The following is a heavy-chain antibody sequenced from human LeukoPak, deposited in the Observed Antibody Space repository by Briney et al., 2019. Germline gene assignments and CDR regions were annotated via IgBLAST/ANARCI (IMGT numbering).Heavy chain of an antibody. Sequence: GKSLRLSCAASGFTFSSYTMHWVRQAPGKGLEWVSSISSISTYIYYADSVKGRFTISRDNARNSLYLQMNSLRAEDTAVYYCARGVTIIGDDAFDIWGQGTMVTVSS. CDR2: ISSISTYI. J-gene: IGHJ3*02. CDR3: ARGVTIIGDDAFDI. CDR1: GFTFSSYT. D-gene: IGHD3-9*01. V-gene: IGHV3-21*01.